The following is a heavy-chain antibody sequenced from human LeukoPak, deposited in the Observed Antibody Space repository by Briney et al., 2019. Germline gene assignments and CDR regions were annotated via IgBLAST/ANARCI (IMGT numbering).Heavy chain of an antibody. D-gene: IGHD3-10*01. V-gene: IGHV4-34*01. CDR1: GGSFSGYY. J-gene: IGHJ4*02. CDR2: INHSGST. CDR3: ARVGLYYGSESYSFDY. Sequence: SETLSLTRAVYGGSFSGYYWSWIRQPPGKGLEWIGEINHSGSTNYNPSLKSRVTISVDTSKNQFSLKLSSVTAADTAVYYCARVGLYYGSESYSFDYWGQGTLVTVSS.